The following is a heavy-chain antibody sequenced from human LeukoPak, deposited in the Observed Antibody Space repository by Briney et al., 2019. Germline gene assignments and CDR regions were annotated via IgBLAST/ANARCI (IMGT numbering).Heavy chain of an antibody. CDR3: ARDPPLGYCSSSSCPHLDY. CDR2: ISSSSSFI. CDR1: GFTFSSYS. V-gene: IGHV3-21*01. D-gene: IGHD2-2*01. Sequence: GGSLRLSCAASGFTFSSYSMNWVRQAPGKGLEWVSSISSSSSFIYYADSVKGRFTISRDNAKNSLYLQMNSLRAEDTAVYYCARDPPLGYCSSSSCPHLDYWGQGTLVTVSS. J-gene: IGHJ4*02.